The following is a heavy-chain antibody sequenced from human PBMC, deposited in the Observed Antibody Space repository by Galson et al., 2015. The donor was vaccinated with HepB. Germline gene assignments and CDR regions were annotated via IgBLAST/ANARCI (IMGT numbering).Heavy chain of an antibody. J-gene: IGHJ4*02. CDR1: GYTFTPYA. D-gene: IGHD3-22*01. CDR3: ARGGAGDDSSGYHWNYFDY. CDR2: INAGNGKT. Sequence: SVKVSCKASGYTFTPYATHWVRQAPGQRLEWMGWINAGNGKTKYSQKFQGRVTITRDTSANTAYMELSSLRSEDTAVYYCARGGAGDDSSGYHWNYFDYWGQGTLVTVSS. V-gene: IGHV1-3*01.